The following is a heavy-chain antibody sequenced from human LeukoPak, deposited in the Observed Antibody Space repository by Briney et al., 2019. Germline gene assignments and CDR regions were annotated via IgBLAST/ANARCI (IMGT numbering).Heavy chain of an antibody. V-gene: IGHV3-74*01. J-gene: IGHJ4*02. CDR3: ARVQNEWQLLPGFDY. Sequence: GGSLRLSCAASGFTFTRYWMHWVRQAPGKGLVWVSRINTDGSSTAYADSVKGRFTISRDNAKNTVYLQMNSLRAEDTAVYYCARVQNEWQLLPGFDYWGQGTLVTVSS. CDR2: INTDGSST. CDR1: GFTFTRYW. D-gene: IGHD1-26*01.